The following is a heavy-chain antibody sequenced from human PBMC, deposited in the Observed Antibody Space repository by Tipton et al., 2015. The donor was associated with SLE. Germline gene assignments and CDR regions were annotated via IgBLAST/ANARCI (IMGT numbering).Heavy chain of an antibody. CDR2: IWYDGSNK. J-gene: IGHJ6*02. CDR1: GFTFSTYG. D-gene: IGHD3-22*01. V-gene: IGHV3-33*01. CDR3: ARDLSDSSGYYYYYYYGMDV. Sequence: SLRLSCAASGFTFSTYGMHWVRQAPGKGLEWVAVIWYDGSNKYYADSVKGRFTISRDNSKNTLYLQMNSLRAEDTAVYYCARDLSDSSGYYYYYYYGMDVWGQGTTVTVSS.